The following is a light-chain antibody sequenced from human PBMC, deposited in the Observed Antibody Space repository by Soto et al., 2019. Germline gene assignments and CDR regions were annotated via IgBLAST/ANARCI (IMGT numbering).Light chain of an antibody. CDR3: QQYGGSPGT. CDR2: GAS. Sequence: ESVLTQSPGTLSLSRGERATLSCRASQSVGSSYLAWYQQKPGQAPRLLIFGASSRAAGIPDXXRGSGSGADFTLTISRLEPEDFAVYYCQQYGGSPGTFGQGTKVEIK. J-gene: IGKJ1*01. CDR1: QSVGSSY. V-gene: IGKV3-20*01.